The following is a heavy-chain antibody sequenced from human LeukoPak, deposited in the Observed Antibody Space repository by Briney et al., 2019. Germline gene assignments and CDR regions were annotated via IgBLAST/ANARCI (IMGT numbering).Heavy chain of an antibody. Sequence: GGSLRLSCAASGFTFSSYEMNWVRQAPGKGLEWVSYISSSGSTIYYADSVKGRFTISRDNAKNSLYLQMNSLRAEDTAVYYCARDQRRIAVAGSDYWGQGTLVTVSS. CDR2: ISSSGSTI. V-gene: IGHV3-48*03. J-gene: IGHJ4*02. CDR1: GFTFSSYE. D-gene: IGHD6-19*01. CDR3: ARDQRRIAVAGSDY.